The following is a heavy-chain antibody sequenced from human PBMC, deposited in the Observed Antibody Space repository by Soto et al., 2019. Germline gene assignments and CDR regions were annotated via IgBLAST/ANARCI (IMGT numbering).Heavy chain of an antibody. CDR1: GFTFSDYY. CDR2: ISSSGSTI. J-gene: IGHJ3*02. CDR3: ARDSSVKGPDAFDI. V-gene: IGHV3-11*01. Sequence: GGSLRLSCAASGFTFSDYYMSWIRQAPGKGLEWVSYISSSGSTIYYADSVKGRFTISRDNAKNSLYLQMNSLRAEDTAVYYCARDSSVKGPDAFDIWGQGTMVTVSS.